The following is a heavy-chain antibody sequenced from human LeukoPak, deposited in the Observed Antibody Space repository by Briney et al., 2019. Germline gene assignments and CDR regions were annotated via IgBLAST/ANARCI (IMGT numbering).Heavy chain of an antibody. CDR3: ARDAYYYGSSGYLGVDY. CDR2: IYTSGST. J-gene: IGHJ4*02. Sequence: SETLSLTCTVSGVSITSYYWSWIRQPAGKGLEWIGRIYTSGSTNYNPSLKSRVTMSVDTSKNQFSLKLSSVTAADTAVYYCARDAYYYGSSGYLGVDYWGQGTLVTVSS. V-gene: IGHV4-4*07. D-gene: IGHD3-22*01. CDR1: GVSITSYY.